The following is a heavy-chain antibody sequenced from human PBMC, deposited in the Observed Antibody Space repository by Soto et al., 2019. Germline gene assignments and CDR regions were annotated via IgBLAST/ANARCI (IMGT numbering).Heavy chain of an antibody. CDR3: AREGNYGSGTYGPDSFDI. D-gene: IGHD3-10*01. Sequence: EVQLVESGGGLVKPGGSLSLSCAASGFTFSSYNMNWVRQAPGKGLEWVSFISSSSSYIYYADSVKGRFTISIDNAKNSLYLQMNSLRAEDTAVYYCAREGNYGSGTYGPDSFDIWGQGTMVTVSS. V-gene: IGHV3-21*01. CDR2: ISSSSSYI. J-gene: IGHJ3*02. CDR1: GFTFSSYN.